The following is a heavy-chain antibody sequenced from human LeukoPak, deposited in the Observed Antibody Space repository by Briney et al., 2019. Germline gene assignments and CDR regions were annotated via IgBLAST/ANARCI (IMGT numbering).Heavy chain of an antibody. D-gene: IGHD5-24*01. CDR1: GGTFSSCA. CDR2: IIPIFGIA. Sequence: SVKVSCKASGGTFSSCAISWVRQAPGQGLEWMGRIIPIFGIANYAQKFQGRVTITADKSTSTAYMELSSLRSEDTAVYYCARDPGRDGYNYLDYWGQGTLVTVSS. CDR3: ARDPGRDGYNYLDY. J-gene: IGHJ4*02. V-gene: IGHV1-69*04.